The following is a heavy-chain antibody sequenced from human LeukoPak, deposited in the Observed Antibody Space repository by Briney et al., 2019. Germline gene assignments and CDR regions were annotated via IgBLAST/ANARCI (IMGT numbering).Heavy chain of an antibody. Sequence: GASVKVSCKASGYTFTSYYMHWVRQAPGQGLEWMGIINPSGGATSYAQKFQGRVTMTRDTSTNTVYMEMSSLRSEDTAVYYCARKDSSGGGYYHYGMDVWGQGTTVTVSS. CDR2: INPSGGAT. J-gene: IGHJ6*02. V-gene: IGHV1-46*01. CDR1: GYTFTSYY. CDR3: ARKDSSGGGYYHYGMDV. D-gene: IGHD6-19*01.